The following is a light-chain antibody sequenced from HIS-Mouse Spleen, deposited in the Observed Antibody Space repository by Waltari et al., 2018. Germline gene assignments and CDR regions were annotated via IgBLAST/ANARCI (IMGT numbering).Light chain of an antibody. CDR2: EDS. V-gene: IGLV3-10*01. Sequence: SYELTQPPSVSVSPGQPARTPCSGDALQKKYAYWYQQKSGQAPVLVIYEDSKRPSGIPERFSGSSSGTMATLTISGAQVEDEADYYCYSTDSSGNHRVFGGGTKLTVL. CDR1: ALQKKY. CDR3: YSTDSSGNHRV. J-gene: IGLJ2*01.